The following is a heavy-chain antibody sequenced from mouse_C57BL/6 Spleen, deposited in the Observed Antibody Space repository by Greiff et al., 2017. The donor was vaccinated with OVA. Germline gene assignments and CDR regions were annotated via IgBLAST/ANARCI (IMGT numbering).Heavy chain of an antibody. CDR1: GYTFTSYG. Sequence: QVQLQQSGAELARPGASVKLSCKASGYTFTSYGISWVKQRTGQGLEWIGEIYPRSGNTYYNEKFKGKATLTADKSSSTAYMELRSLTSEDSAVYFCARGSYYFGGNYFDYWGQGTTLTVSS. V-gene: IGHV1-81*01. CDR3: ARGSYYFGGNYFDY. D-gene: IGHD1-1*01. CDR2: IYPRSGNT. J-gene: IGHJ2*01.